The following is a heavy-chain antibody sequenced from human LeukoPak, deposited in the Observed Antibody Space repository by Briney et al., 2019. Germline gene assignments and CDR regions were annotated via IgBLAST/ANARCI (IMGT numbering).Heavy chain of an antibody. Sequence: SETLSLTCTVSGGSISSSSYYWGWIRQPPGEGLEWIGSIYYSGSTYYNPSLKSRVTISVDTSKNQFSLKLSSATAADTAVYYCARVSGVVDYWGQGTLVTVSS. D-gene: IGHD3-3*01. J-gene: IGHJ4*02. CDR2: IYYSGST. V-gene: IGHV4-39*01. CDR3: ARVSGVVDY. CDR1: GGSISSSSYY.